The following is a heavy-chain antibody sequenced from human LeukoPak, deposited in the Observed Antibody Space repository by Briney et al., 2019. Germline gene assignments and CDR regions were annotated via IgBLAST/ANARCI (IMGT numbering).Heavy chain of an antibody. Sequence: GGSLRLSCAASGFTFSSYAMHWVRQAPGKGLEWVAVISYDGSNKYYADSVKGRFTISRDSSKNTLYLQMNSLRAEDTAVYYCARDRPRYDSSGYQYYFDYWGQGTLVTVSS. CDR3: ARDRPRYDSSGYQYYFDY. V-gene: IGHV3-30-3*01. CDR1: GFTFSSYA. CDR2: ISYDGSNK. J-gene: IGHJ4*02. D-gene: IGHD3-22*01.